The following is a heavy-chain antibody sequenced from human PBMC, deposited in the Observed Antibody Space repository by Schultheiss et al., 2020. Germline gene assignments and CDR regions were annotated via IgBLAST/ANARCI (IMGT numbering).Heavy chain of an antibody. CDR1: GGSISSSSYY. CDR3: ARQEQQLVPLYYYYGMDV. CDR2: INHSGST. Sequence: SETLSLTCTVSGGSISSSSYYWGWIRQPPGKGLEWIGEINHSGSTNYNPSLKSRVTISVDTSKNQFSLKLSSVTAADTAVYYCARQEQQLVPLYYYYGMDVWGQGTTVTVSS. D-gene: IGHD6-13*01. V-gene: IGHV4-39*01. J-gene: IGHJ6*02.